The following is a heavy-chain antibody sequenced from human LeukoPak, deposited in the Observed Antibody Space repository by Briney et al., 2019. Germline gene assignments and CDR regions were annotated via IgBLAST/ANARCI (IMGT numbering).Heavy chain of an antibody. J-gene: IGHJ4*02. CDR1: GFTFSSYW. Sequence: GGSLRLSCAASGFTFSSYWMSWVRQAPGKGLEWVANIKQDGSEKYYVDSVKGRFTISRDNAKNSLYLQMNSLRAEDTAVYYCARDQGVIAAAGTLVDYWGRGTLVTVSS. V-gene: IGHV3-7*01. CDR3: ARDQGVIAAAGTLVDY. D-gene: IGHD6-13*01. CDR2: IKQDGSEK.